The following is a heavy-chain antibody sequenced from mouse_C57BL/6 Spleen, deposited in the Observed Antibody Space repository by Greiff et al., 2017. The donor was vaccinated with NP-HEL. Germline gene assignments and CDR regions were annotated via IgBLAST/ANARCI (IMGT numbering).Heavy chain of an antibody. CDR1: GYAFTNYL. V-gene: IGHV1-54*01. J-gene: IGHJ2*01. CDR3: ARSGDYCDY. CDR2: INPGSGGT. Sequence: VKLQESGAELVRPGTSVKVSCKASGYAFTNYLIEWVKQRPGQGLEWIGVINPGSGGTNYNEKFKGKATLTADKSSSTAYMQLSSLTSEDSAVYFCARSGDYCDYWGQGTTLTVSS.